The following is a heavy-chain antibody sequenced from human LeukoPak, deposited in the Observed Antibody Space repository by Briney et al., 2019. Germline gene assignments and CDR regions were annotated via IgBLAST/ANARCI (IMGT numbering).Heavy chain of an antibody. D-gene: IGHD3-10*01. CDR3: AREFPNGLQYYYGSGSYSDAFDI. CDR1: GYTFTSYY. V-gene: IGHV1-46*03. Sequence: ASVKVSCKASGYTFTSYYMHWVRQAPGQGLEWMGLINPSGGSRSYAQKFQGRVTMTRDTSTSTVYMELSSLRSEDTAVYYCAREFPNGLQYYYGSGSYSDAFDIWGQGTMVTVSS. CDR2: INPSGGSR. J-gene: IGHJ3*02.